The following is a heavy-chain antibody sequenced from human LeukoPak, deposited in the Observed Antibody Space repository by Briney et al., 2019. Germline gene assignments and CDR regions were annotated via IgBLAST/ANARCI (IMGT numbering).Heavy chain of an antibody. Sequence: GGSLRLSCPASGFTFSDYGMSGVREAPGKGLEWVSSISSSSDYIYYADSVKGRFTISRDNPRNSLYLQMNSLRAEDTAVYYCARSRSVSNYKGMDVWGQGTTVTVSS. CDR2: ISSSSDYI. CDR1: GFTFSDYG. CDR3: ARSRSVSNYKGMDV. J-gene: IGHJ6*02. V-gene: IGHV3-21*01. D-gene: IGHD5/OR15-5a*01.